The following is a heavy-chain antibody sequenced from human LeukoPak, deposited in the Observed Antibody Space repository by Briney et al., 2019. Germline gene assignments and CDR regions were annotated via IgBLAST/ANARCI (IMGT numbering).Heavy chain of an antibody. CDR3: ARRSSSSRPFDP. CDR1: AFTFSTYE. D-gene: IGHD6-6*01. J-gene: IGHJ5*02. V-gene: IGHV3-48*03. Sequence: GGSLRLSCAASAFTFSTYEMNWVRQAPGKGLEWVSYITSSGGTIYYADSVKGRFTISRDNAKNSLYLQMNSLRAEDTAVYYCARRSSSSRPFDPWGQGTLVTVSS. CDR2: ITSSGGTI.